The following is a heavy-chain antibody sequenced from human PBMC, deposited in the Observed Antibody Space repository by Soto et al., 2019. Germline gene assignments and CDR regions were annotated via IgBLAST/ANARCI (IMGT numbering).Heavy chain of an antibody. D-gene: IGHD3-10*01. CDR2: ISSSSDYI. Sequence: GGSLRLSCAAAGFTFSSNSMYWVRQAPGKGLEWVSSISSSSDYIYYGDSVKGRFAISRDNAKKSLYLQMDSLRAEDTAVYYCARGFKYYYGSGKDDAFDIWGQGTMVTVSS. CDR3: ARGFKYYYGSGKDDAFDI. V-gene: IGHV3-21*01. CDR1: GFTFSSNS. J-gene: IGHJ3*02.